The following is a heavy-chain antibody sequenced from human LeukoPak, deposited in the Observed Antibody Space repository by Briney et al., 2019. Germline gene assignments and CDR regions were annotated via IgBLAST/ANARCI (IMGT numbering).Heavy chain of an antibody. J-gene: IGHJ3*02. D-gene: IGHD3-22*01. CDR2: IYYSGST. V-gene: IGHV4-39*01. CDR3: ARHERDPYYYDSSGYRNAFDI. CDR1: GDSISSSGDY. Sequence: SETLSLTCTVSGDSISSSGDYWGWIRQPPGKGLEWIGNIYYSGSTYYNPSLKSRVTISVDTSKNQFSLKLSSVTAADTAVYYCARHERDPYYYDSSGYRNAFDIWGQGTMVTVSS.